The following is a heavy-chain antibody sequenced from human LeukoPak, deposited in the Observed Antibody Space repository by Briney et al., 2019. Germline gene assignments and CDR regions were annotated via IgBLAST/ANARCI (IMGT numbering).Heavy chain of an antibody. D-gene: IGHD3-10*01. CDR2: IYYSGST. CDR1: GGSISSYY. CDR3: ARLRITMVRGVPVRAGMDV. J-gene: IGHJ6*02. V-gene: IGHV4-59*01. Sequence: SSETLSLTCTVSGGSISSYYWSWIRQPPGKGLEWIGYIYYSGSTNYNPSLKSRVTISVDTSKNQFSLKLSSVTAADTAVYYCARLRITMVRGVPVRAGMDVWGQGTTVTVSS.